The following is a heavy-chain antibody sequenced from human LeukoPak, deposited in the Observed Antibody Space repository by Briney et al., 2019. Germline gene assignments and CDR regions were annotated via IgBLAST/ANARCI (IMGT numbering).Heavy chain of an antibody. CDR2: IYYSGST. J-gene: IGHJ4*02. V-gene: IGHV4-61*01. D-gene: IGHD4-17*01. Sequence: SETLSLTCTVSGGSVSSGSYYWSWIRQPPGKGLEWIGYIYYSGSTNYNPSLKSRVTISVDTSKNQFSLKLSSVTAADTAAYYCARDGASLGGDYYFDYWGQGTLVTVSS. CDR3: ARDGASLGGDYYFDY. CDR1: GGSVSSGSYY.